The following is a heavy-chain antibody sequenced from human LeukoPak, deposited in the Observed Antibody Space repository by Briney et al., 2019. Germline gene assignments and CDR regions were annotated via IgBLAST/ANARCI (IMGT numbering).Heavy chain of an antibody. CDR3: ARGERITMIVVVMDY. Sequence: ASVKVSCKASGYTFTGYYMHWVRQAPGQGLEWMGWINPNSGGTNYAQKFQGRVTMTRDTSISTAYMELSRLRSDDTAVYYCARGERITMIVVVMDYWGHGTLVTVSS. CDR2: INPNSGGT. J-gene: IGHJ4*01. CDR1: GYTFTGYY. D-gene: IGHD3-22*01. V-gene: IGHV1-2*02.